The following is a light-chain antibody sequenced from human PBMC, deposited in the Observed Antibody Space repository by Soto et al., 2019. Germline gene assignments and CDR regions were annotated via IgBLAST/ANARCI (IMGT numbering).Light chain of an antibody. J-gene: IGKJ4*01. CDR3: QQRSNWPPLT. V-gene: IGKV3-11*01. Sequence: EIVLTQSPATLSLSPGERATLSCRASQSVSTDLAWYQQKPGQAPRLLIYDASNRATGIPARFSGSGSGTDFTLTISLEPEDFAVYYCQQRSNWPPLTFGGGTKVEIK. CDR2: DAS. CDR1: QSVSTD.